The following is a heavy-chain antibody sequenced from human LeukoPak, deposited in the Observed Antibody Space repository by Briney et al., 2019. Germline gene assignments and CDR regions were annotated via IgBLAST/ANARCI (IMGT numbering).Heavy chain of an antibody. V-gene: IGHV1-2*02. J-gene: IGHJ3*02. CDR3: ARDPLRGDAFDI. CDR2: INPNSGGT. CDR1: GFTFTGYY. Sequence: ASVKVSCKASGFTFTGYYMHWVRQAPGQGLEWMGWINPNSGGTNYAQKFQGRVTMTRDTSISTAYMELSRLRSDDTAVYYCARDPLRGDAFDIWGQGTMVTVSS. D-gene: IGHD4-17*01.